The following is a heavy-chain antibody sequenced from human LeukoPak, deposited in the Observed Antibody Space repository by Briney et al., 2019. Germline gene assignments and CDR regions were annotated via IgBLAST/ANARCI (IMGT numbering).Heavy chain of an antibody. D-gene: IGHD2-8*01. V-gene: IGHV3-20*04. Sequence: GGSLRLSCEASGFTFDDYGMSWVRQPPGKGLERVSGINRNGGSTDYADSVKGRFTISRDNAKNPHFLQMNSLRVEDTALYYCARGFRNGPFDCWGQGTLVTVSS. J-gene: IGHJ4*02. CDR2: INRNGGST. CDR3: ARGFRNGPFDC. CDR1: GFTFDDYG.